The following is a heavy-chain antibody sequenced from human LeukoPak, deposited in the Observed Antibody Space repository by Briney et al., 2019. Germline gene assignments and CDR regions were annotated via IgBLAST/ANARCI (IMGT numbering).Heavy chain of an antibody. CDR2: IYYSGST. D-gene: IGHD3-10*01. J-gene: IGHJ4*02. V-gene: IGHV4-31*03. Sequence: SETLSLTCTVSGGSISSGGYYWSWIRQHPGKGLEWIGYIYYSGSTYYNPSLKSRVTISVDTSKNQFSLKLSSVTAADTAVYYCAREKYGSGSYYVDYWGQGTLVTVSS. CDR1: GGSISSGGYY. CDR3: AREKYGSGSYYVDY.